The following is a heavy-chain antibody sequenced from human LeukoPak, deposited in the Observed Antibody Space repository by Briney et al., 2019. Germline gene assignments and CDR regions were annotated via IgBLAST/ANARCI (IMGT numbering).Heavy chain of an antibody. CDR2: IYYGGTT. CDR3: ARLKWELLDY. D-gene: IGHD1-26*01. Sequence: SETLSLTCAVSGGSMNKYYWNWIRQPPEKGLEWIGYIYYGGTTNYNPSLNSRVTISVDTSKNQLSLKLSSVTAADTAVYYCARLKWELLDYWGQGTLVTVSS. J-gene: IGHJ4*02. CDR1: GGSMNKYY. V-gene: IGHV4-59*01.